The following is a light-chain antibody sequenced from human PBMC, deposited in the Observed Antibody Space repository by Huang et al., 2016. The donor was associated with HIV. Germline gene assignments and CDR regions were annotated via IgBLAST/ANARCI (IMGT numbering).Light chain of an antibody. CDR3: LQSYSTPLT. CDR1: QSINSY. CDR2: AAS. J-gene: IGKJ4*01. V-gene: IGKV1-39*01. Sequence: DIQMTQFPSSLSASVGDRVTITCRASQSINSYLNWYLQKPEKAPKLLIYAASSLQSGVPSRFSGSGSGTDFTLTISSLQHEDFATYYCLQSYSTPLTFGGGTKVEIK.